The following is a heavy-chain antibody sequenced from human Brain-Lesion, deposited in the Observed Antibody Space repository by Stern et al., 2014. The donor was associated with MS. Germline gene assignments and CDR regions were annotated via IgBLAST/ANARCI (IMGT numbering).Heavy chain of an antibody. J-gene: IGHJ4*02. CDR2: ITGSGDIT. Sequence: MQLVESGGGLVKPGGSLRLSCAASGFRFSDYYMAWVRQAPGKGLEWVSYITGSGDITNYADSVKGRFTSSRDNAKNSLHLQMNSLRAEDTAVYYCVKNHYGLDYWGQGALVTVSS. D-gene: IGHD3-10*01. V-gene: IGHV3-11*01. CDR3: VKNHYGLDY. CDR1: GFRFSDYY.